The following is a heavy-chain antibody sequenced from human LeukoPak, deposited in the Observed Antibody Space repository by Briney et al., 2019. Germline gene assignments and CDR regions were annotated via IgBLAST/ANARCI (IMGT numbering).Heavy chain of an antibody. CDR2: ISHDGRSK. Sequence: GGSLRLSCAASGFILSSNAVQWVRQAPGKGLEWVAVISHDGRSKYYADSVKGRFTISRDISRNTLYLQMDSLRAEDTALYHCARVASGTYYVVDYWGQGTLVTVSS. CDR1: GFILSSNA. J-gene: IGHJ4*02. D-gene: IGHD1-26*01. CDR3: ARVASGTYYVVDY. V-gene: IGHV3-30*04.